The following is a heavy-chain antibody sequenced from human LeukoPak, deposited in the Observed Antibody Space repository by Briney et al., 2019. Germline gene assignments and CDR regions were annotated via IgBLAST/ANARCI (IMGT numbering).Heavy chain of an antibody. J-gene: IGHJ4*02. V-gene: IGHV3-30*02. CDR2: IRYDGSNK. CDR1: GFTFSSYG. Sequence: TGGSLRLSCAASGFTFSSYGMHWVRQAPGKGLEWVAFIRYDGSNKYYADSVKGRFTISRDNSKNTLYLQMNSLRAEDTAVYYCAKGFAAAGTRSVWGQGTLVTVSS. D-gene: IGHD6-13*01. CDR3: AKGFAAAGTRSV.